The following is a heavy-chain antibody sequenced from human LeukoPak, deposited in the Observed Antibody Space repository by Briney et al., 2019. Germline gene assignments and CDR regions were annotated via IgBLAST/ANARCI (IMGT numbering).Heavy chain of an antibody. D-gene: IGHD3-16*01. V-gene: IGHV3-30-3*01. Sequence: GGSLRLSCAASGFTFSSYAMHWVRQAPGKGLEWVAVISYDGSNKYYADSVKGRFTISRDNSKNTLYLQMNSLRAEDTAVYYCAADFYTSYHLGYWGQGTLVTVSS. CDR3: AADFYTSYHLGY. CDR2: ISYDGSNK. CDR1: GFTFSSYA. J-gene: IGHJ4*02.